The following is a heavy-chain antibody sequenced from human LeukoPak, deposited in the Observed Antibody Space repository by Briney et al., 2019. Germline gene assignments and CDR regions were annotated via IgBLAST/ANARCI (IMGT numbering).Heavy chain of an antibody. Sequence: SQTLSLTCAISGDSVSSNSAAWNWIRQSPSRGLEWLGRTYYRSKWYDDYAVSVKSRITINPDTSKNQFSLQLNSVTPEDTAVYYCAREVDTAVVTGSFDSWGQGTLVTVSS. CDR3: AREVDTAVVTGSFDS. V-gene: IGHV6-1*01. CDR2: TYYRSKWYD. J-gene: IGHJ4*02. D-gene: IGHD5-18*01. CDR1: GDSVSSNSAA.